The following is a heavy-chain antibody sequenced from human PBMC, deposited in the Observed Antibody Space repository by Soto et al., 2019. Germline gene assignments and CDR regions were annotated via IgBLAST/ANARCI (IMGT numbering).Heavy chain of an antibody. V-gene: IGHV3-9*01. CDR2: ISWDSTTV. D-gene: IGHD3-10*01. CDR3: ARGSTDSYPGSRIFDF. J-gene: IGHJ4*02. CDR1: GFTFDNCA. Sequence: EVQLVESGGGLVQPGRSLRLSCSASGFTFDNCAMHWVRQAPGKGLEWVSGISWDSTTVGYADSVKGRFTISRDDAKNSLYLQMNSLRVEDSALYYCARGSTDSYPGSRIFDFWGRGTLVTVSS.